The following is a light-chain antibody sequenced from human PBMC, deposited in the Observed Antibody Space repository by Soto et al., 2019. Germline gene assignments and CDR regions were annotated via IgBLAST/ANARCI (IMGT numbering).Light chain of an antibody. CDR2: AAS. J-gene: IGKJ1*01. V-gene: IGKV3-20*01. CDR1: QSVISSY. Sequence: EIVLTQSPGTLSLSPGERTTISCRTNQSVISSYLAWYQQKPSQAPRLLIYAASSRATGIPDRFSGSGSGTDFTLTISRLEPEDFAVYYCQQYGSSRWTFGQGTKVDIK. CDR3: QQYGSSRWT.